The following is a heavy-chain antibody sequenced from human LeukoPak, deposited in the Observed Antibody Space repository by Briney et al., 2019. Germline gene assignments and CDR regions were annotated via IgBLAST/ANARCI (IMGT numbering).Heavy chain of an antibody. CDR1: GFTFSDYY. D-gene: IGHD6-19*01. Sequence: GGSLRLSCAASGFTFSDYYMSWIRQAPGKGLEWVSYISSSSSYTNYADSVKGRFTISRDNAKNSLYLQMNSLRAEDTAVYYCARVLLYSSGWYYFDYWGQGTLVTVSS. V-gene: IGHV3-11*06. CDR3: ARVLLYSSGWYYFDY. J-gene: IGHJ4*02. CDR2: ISSSSSYT.